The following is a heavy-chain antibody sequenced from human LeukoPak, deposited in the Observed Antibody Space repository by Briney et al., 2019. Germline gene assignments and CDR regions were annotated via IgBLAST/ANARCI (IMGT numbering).Heavy chain of an antibody. CDR2: IRSKAYGGTT. CDR1: GFTFGDYA. Sequence: GGSLRLSCTASGFTFGDYAMSWFRQAPGKGLEWVGFIRSKAYGGTTEYAASVKGRFTISRDDSKSIAYLQMNSLKTEDTAVYYCTRARWELLGYYYYGMDVWGQGTTVTVSS. V-gene: IGHV3-49*03. J-gene: IGHJ6*02. D-gene: IGHD1-26*01. CDR3: TRARWELLGYYYYGMDV.